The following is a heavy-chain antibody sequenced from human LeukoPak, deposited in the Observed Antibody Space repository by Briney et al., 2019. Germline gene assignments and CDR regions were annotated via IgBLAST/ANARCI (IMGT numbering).Heavy chain of an antibody. CDR2: IYYSGKT. Sequence: PSETLSLTCTVSGDSISSTSYYWGWIRQPPGKTLEWIGIIYYSGKTYYNPSLRSRVTISVDTAKNQFSLKLSSVTAADTAVYYCASSSVSLLNWFDPWGQGTLVTVSS. J-gene: IGHJ5*02. D-gene: IGHD3-16*01. V-gene: IGHV4-39*07. CDR1: GDSISSTSYY. CDR3: ASSSVSLLNWFDP.